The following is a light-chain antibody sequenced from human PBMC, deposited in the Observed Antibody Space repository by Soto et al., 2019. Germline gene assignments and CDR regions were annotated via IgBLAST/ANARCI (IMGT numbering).Light chain of an antibody. CDR1: SSDVGGSNS. CDR3: CSYVGRYTFVL. CDR2: DVV. J-gene: IGLJ2*01. Sequence: QPVLTQPRSVSGSPGQSVTISCTGTSSDVGGSNSVSWYQQYPGKSPNLIIYDVVQRPSGVPDRFSGFKFGNTASLTISGLQAEDEADYHCCSYVGRYTFVLFGGVTKLTVL. V-gene: IGLV2-11*01.